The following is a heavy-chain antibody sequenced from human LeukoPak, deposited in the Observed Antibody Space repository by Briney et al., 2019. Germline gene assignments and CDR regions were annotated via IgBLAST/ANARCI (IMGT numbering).Heavy chain of an antibody. J-gene: IGHJ4*02. CDR2: ISAYNGNT. Sequence: ASVKVSCKASGYTFTSYGISWVRQAPGQGLEWMGRISAYNGNTNYAQKLQGRVTMTTDTSTSTAYMELRSLRSDDTAVYYCARTMQQWLVDAAGGDYWGQGTLVTVSS. CDR1: GYTFTSYG. D-gene: IGHD6-19*01. V-gene: IGHV1-18*01. CDR3: ARTMQQWLVDAAGGDY.